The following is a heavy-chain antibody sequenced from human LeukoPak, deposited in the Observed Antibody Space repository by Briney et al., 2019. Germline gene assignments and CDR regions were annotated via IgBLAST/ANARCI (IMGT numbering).Heavy chain of an antibody. Sequence: EASAKVSCKASGGTFSSYAISWVRQAPGQGLEWMGRIIPILGIANYAQKFQGRVTITADKSTSTAYMELSSLRSEDTAVYYCARDLLEIAAAGQYFQHWGQGTLVTVSS. V-gene: IGHV1-69*04. CDR1: GGTFSSYA. D-gene: IGHD6-13*01. CDR3: ARDLLEIAAAGQYFQH. J-gene: IGHJ1*01. CDR2: IIPILGIA.